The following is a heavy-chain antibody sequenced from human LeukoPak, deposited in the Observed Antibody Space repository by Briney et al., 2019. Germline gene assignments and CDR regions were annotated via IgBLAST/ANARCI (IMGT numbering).Heavy chain of an antibody. Sequence: WASVTVSCKASGYTFTGYYMHWVRQAPGQGLEWMGWINPNSGGANYAQKFQGRVTMTRDTSISTAYMELSRLRSDDTAVYYCARPLLPYCSGGSCYSAWQHWGQGTLVTVSS. J-gene: IGHJ1*01. CDR2: INPNSGGA. D-gene: IGHD2-15*01. CDR3: ARPLLPYCSGGSCYSAWQH. V-gene: IGHV1-2*02. CDR1: GYTFTGYY.